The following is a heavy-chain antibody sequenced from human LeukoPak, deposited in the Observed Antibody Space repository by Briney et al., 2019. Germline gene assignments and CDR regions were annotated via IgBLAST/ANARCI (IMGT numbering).Heavy chain of an antibody. CDR1: GFTFDDYG. D-gene: IGHD2-15*01. CDR3: AGGQGWHFDL. CDR2: INWNGGST. J-gene: IGHJ2*01. V-gene: IGHV3-20*04. Sequence: GGSLRLSCAASGFTFDDYGMSWVRQAPGKGLEWVSGINWNGGSTGYADSVKGRFTISRDNSKNTLYLQMNSLRAEDTALYYCAGGQGWHFDLWGRGTLITVSS.